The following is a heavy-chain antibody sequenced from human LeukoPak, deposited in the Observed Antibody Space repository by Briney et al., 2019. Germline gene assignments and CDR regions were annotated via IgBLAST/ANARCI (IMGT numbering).Heavy chain of an antibody. J-gene: IGHJ4*02. V-gene: IGHV4-61*08. D-gene: IGHD3-3*01. Sequence: PSETLSLTCTVSGDSVSNGGYYWSWIRQPPGKGLEWIGYIHYSGRTNYSPSLKSRVTISVDPSKNQFSLKLSSVTAADTAVYYCARSQPFTTYDYWGQGTLVTVSS. CDR1: GDSVSNGGYY. CDR2: IHYSGRT. CDR3: ARSQPFTTYDY.